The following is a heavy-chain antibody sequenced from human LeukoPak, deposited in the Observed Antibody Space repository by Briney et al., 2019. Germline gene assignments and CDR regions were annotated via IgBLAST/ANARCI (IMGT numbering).Heavy chain of an antibody. V-gene: IGHV4-39*01. D-gene: IGHD3-10*01. CDR3: AANSADYNTLGSSYKV. CDR1: SASISSSPYF. Sequence: SETLSLTCTVSSASISSSPYFWGWIRQSPGKGLEWIGGISYSGTTYYNPSLKSRVTISVDTSKNQFSLKLTSVTAADTAVYYCAANSADYNTLGSSYKVWGQGTLVTVSS. CDR2: ISYSGTT. J-gene: IGHJ4*02.